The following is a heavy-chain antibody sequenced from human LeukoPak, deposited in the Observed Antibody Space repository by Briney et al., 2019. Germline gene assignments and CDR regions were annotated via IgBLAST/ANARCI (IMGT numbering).Heavy chain of an antibody. V-gene: IGHV4-34*01. J-gene: IGHJ4*02. Sequence: SETLSLTCAVSGGSFSGYYWNWIRQPPGKGLEWIGEINHSESTNYNPSLKSRLTIFVDTSKSQFSLKLSSVTAADTAMYYCARGWGDGYNFYYLDSWGQGTLVTVSS. D-gene: IGHD5-24*01. CDR3: ARGWGDGYNFYYLDS. CDR1: GGSFSGYY. CDR2: INHSEST.